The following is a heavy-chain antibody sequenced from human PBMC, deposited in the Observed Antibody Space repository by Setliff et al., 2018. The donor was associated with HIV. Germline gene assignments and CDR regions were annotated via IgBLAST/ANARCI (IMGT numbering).Heavy chain of an antibody. Sequence: PSETLSLTCAVYGGSFSDYSWTWIRRPPGKGLEWIGEIHHSGRTDYNPSLKSRVTISVDTSKNQFSLKLSSVTAADTAVYYCARSQRLLGVQPPYWYFELWGRGTPVTVSS. CDR1: GGSFSDYS. D-gene: IGHD3-16*01. J-gene: IGHJ2*01. CDR2: IHHSGRT. V-gene: IGHV4-34*01. CDR3: ARSQRLLGVQPPYWYFEL.